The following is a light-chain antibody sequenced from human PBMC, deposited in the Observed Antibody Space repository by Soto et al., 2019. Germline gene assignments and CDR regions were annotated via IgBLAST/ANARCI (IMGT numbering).Light chain of an antibody. CDR1: QSVDTS. J-gene: IGKJ5*01. CDR2: GTS. Sequence: PGDRATVSCRASQSVDTSLAWYQVKPGQAPRLLIYGTSSRATGTPARFSGSGSGTDFTLSISRVEPEDFAVYYCQQYATSPTTFGQGARLDNK. CDR3: QQYATSPTT. V-gene: IGKV3-20*01.